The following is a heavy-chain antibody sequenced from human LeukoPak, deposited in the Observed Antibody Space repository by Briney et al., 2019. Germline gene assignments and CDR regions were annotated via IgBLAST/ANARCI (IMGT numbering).Heavy chain of an antibody. D-gene: IGHD3-22*01. Sequence: SETLSLTCTVSGGSISSGGYYWSWLRQHPGKGLEWIGYIYYNGNTYYNPSLKSRLTISGDTSKNQFSLKLSSVTAADTAVYYCVRNFDSYNAFDIWGQGTMVTVSS. V-gene: IGHV4-31*03. CDR3: VRNFDSYNAFDI. CDR2: IYYNGNT. J-gene: IGHJ3*02. CDR1: GGSISSGGYY.